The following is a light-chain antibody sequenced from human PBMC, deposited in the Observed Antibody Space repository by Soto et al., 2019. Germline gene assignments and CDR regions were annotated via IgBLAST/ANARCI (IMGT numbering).Light chain of an antibody. V-gene: IGKV1-39*01. J-gene: IGKJ1*01. CDR3: QQSNRTPWT. CDR1: QNINTY. Sequence: DIQMTQSPSSLSASVGYGVTIACRASQNINTYVNWYQEKPGTAPKLLICAASSLQSGVPSRFSGSTSGTDFTLTISSLQPEDFATYYCQQSNRTPWTFGQGTKVDI. CDR2: AAS.